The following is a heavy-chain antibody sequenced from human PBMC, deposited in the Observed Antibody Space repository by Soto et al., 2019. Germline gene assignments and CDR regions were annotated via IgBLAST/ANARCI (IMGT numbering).Heavy chain of an antibody. Sequence: GASVKVSCKASGYTFTSYAMHWVRQAPGQRLEWMGWINAGNGNTKYSQKFQGRVTITRDTSASTAYMELSSLRSEDTAVYYCARAHPIYAGIAVAVNFDSWGQGTLVTVSS. CDR2: INAGNGNT. J-gene: IGHJ4*02. D-gene: IGHD6-19*01. CDR1: GYTFTSYA. V-gene: IGHV1-3*01. CDR3: ARAHPIYAGIAVAVNFDS.